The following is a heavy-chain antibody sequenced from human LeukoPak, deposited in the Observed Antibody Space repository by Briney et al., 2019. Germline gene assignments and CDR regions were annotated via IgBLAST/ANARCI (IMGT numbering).Heavy chain of an antibody. CDR3: AREGTSAAGIFDY. Sequence: SETLSLTCAVSGGSISSGGYSWSWIRQPPGKGLKWIGYIYHSGSTYYNPSLKSRVTISVDRSKNQFSLKLSSVTAADTAVYYCAREGTSAAGIFDYWGQGTLVTVSS. CDR1: GGSISSGGYS. CDR2: IYHSGST. V-gene: IGHV4-30-2*01. J-gene: IGHJ4*02. D-gene: IGHD6-13*01.